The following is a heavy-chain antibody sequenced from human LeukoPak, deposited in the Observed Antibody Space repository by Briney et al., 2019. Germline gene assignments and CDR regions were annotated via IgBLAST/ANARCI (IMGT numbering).Heavy chain of an antibody. Sequence: SETLSLTCTVSGGSISSGSYNWSWIRQPAGKGLEWIGRIYTSGSTNYNPSLKRRVTISVDTSKNQFSLKLSSVTAADTAVYYCARDRNGDDRFDYWGQGTLVTVSS. CDR2: IYTSGST. V-gene: IGHV4-61*02. J-gene: IGHJ4*02. CDR3: ARDRNGDDRFDY. CDR1: GGSISSGSYN. D-gene: IGHD4-17*01.